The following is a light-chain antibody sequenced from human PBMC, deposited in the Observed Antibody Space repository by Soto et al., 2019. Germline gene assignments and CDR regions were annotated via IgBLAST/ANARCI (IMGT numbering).Light chain of an antibody. Sequence: EIVLTQSPGTLSLSPGERATLSCRASQSVDSTYLAWYQQKPDQSPRLLIYATSTRAAGIPDRFSGSGSGTDFTLTISRLEPDDVAVYYCQQYGSSPPRTFGQGTKVDIK. V-gene: IGKV3-20*01. CDR1: QSVDSTY. CDR3: QQYGSSPPRT. CDR2: ATS. J-gene: IGKJ1*01.